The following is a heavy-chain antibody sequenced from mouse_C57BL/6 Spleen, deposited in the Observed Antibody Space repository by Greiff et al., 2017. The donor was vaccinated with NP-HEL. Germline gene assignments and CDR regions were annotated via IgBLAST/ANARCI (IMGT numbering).Heavy chain of an antibody. CDR2: IYPGGGYT. Sequence: VQLQQSGAELVSPGTSVKMSCKASGYTFTNYWIGWAKQRPGHGLEWIGDIYPGGGYTNYNEKFKGKATLTADKSSSTAYMQFSSLTSEDSAIYYCARSGDGYSFAYWGQGTLVTVSA. CDR3: ARSGDGYSFAY. V-gene: IGHV1-63*01. D-gene: IGHD2-3*01. CDR1: GYTFTNYW. J-gene: IGHJ3*01.